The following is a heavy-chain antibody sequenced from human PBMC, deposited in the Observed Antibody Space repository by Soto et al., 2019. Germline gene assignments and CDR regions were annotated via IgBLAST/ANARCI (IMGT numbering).Heavy chain of an antibody. CDR2: INPSGGST. V-gene: IGHV1-46*03. J-gene: IGHJ3*02. D-gene: IGHD6-13*01. CDR1: AYTFSSYY. CDR3: ATDIAAPGTRDDGFDI. Sequence: ASVKVSCKASAYTFSSYYMNWVRQAPGQGLEWMGIINPSGGSTSYAQKFQGRITMTRDTSTNTIHMDLNSLRSEDTAVYYCATDIAAPGTRDDGFDIWGQGTMVTVSS.